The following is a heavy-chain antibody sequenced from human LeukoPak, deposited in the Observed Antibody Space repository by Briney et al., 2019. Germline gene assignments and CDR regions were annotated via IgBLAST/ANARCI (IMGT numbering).Heavy chain of an antibody. J-gene: IGHJ4*02. CDR1: GFTFSSYA. Sequence: GRSLRLSCAASGFTFSSYAMHWVRQAPGKGLEWVAVISYDGSNKYYADSVKGRFTISRDNAKNSLYLQMSNLRAEDTAMYYCVREIVRPKTFYFDSWGRGTLVIVSS. D-gene: IGHD6-6*01. CDR2: ISYDGSNK. V-gene: IGHV3-30*04. CDR3: VREIVRPKTFYFDS.